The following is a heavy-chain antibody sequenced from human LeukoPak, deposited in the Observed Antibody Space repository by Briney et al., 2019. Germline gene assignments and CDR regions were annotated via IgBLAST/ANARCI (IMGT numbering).Heavy chain of an antibody. J-gene: IGHJ3*02. CDR1: GGTFSSYT. CDR3: ARVNCGGDCYSDRGAFDI. Sequence: SVKVSCKASGGTFSSYTITWVRQAPGQGLEWMGGIIPIFGTANYAQKFQGRVTITADESTSTVYMELSSLRSEDTAVYYCARVNCGGDCYSDRGAFDIWGQGTMVTVSS. CDR2: IIPIFGTA. D-gene: IGHD2-21*02. V-gene: IGHV1-69*13.